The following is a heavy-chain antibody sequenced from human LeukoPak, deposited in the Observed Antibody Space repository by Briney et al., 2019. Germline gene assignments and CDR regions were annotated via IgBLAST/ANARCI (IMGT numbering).Heavy chain of an antibody. J-gene: IGHJ5*02. CDR2: INHSGST. Sequence: GSLRLSCASSGFTFSSYEMNWVRQPPGKGLEWIGEINHSGSTNYNPSLKSRVTISVDTSKNQSSLKLSSVTAADTAVYYCARAGGFRYYYDSSGYYRRYNWFDPWGQGTLVTVSS. CDR1: GFTFSSYE. D-gene: IGHD3-22*01. CDR3: ARAGGFRYYYDSSGYYRRYNWFDP. V-gene: IGHV4-34*01.